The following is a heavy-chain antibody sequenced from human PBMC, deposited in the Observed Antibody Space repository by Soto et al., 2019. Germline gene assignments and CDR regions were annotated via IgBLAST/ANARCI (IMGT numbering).Heavy chain of an antibody. Sequence: PGESLKISCKGSGYSFTKYWIGWVRQMPGRGLEWMGSIYPGDSDTRYSPSFRGQVSISADKSITTAFLRWRSLKASDTAMYFCARHYCSSTTCFRGWLDPWGQGTQVTVSS. CDR2: IYPGDSDT. V-gene: IGHV5-51*01. J-gene: IGHJ5*02. D-gene: IGHD2-2*01. CDR1: GYSFTKYW. CDR3: ARHYCSSTTCFRGWLDP.